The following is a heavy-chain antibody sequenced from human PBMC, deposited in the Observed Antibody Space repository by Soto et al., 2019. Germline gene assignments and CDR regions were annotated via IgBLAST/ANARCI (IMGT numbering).Heavy chain of an antibody. CDR1: GFTFSSYG. J-gene: IGHJ6*02. Sequence: QVQLVESGGGVVQPGRSLRLSCAASGFTFSSYGMHWVRQAPGKGLEWVAVISYDGSNKYYADSAKGRFTISRDNSKNTLYLQMNSLRAEDTAVYYCAKQAVGDYPYYYGMDVWGQGTTVTVSS. D-gene: IGHD4-17*01. CDR2: ISYDGSNK. V-gene: IGHV3-30*18. CDR3: AKQAVGDYPYYYGMDV.